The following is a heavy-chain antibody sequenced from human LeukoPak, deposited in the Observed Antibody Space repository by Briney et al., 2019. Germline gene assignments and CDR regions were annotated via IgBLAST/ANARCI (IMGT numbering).Heavy chain of an antibody. D-gene: IGHD2-21*01. CDR2: IYHSGST. CDR1: GGSISSGGYS. V-gene: IGHV4-30-2*01. CDR3: ARYMWNYFDY. Sequence: SETLSLTCAVSGGSISSGGYSWSWIRQPPGKGLEWIGYIYHSGSTYYNPSLKSRVTISVDRSKNQFSLKLSSVTAADTAVYYCARYMWNYFDYWGQGTLVTVSS. J-gene: IGHJ4*02.